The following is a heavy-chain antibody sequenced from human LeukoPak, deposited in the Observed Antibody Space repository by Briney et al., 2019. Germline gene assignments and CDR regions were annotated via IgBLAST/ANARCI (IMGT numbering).Heavy chain of an antibody. CDR1: GFTFSSYA. J-gene: IGHJ4*02. CDR2: IRGGGDRT. V-gene: IGHV3-23*01. Sequence: GGSLRLSCAASGFTFSSYAMSWVRQAPGKGLEWVSAIRGGGDRTHYADSVKGRFTISRDNAKNSLYLQMNSLRAEDTAVYYCAREIRSLYSQIYNDYWGQGTLVTVSS. D-gene: IGHD3-16*02. CDR3: AREIRSLYSQIYNDY.